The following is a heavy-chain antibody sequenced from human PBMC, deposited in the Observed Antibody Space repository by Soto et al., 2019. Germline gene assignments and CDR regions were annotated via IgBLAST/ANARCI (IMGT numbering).Heavy chain of an antibody. Sequence: GGSLRLSCAASGFIFNNYARSWVRQAPGKGLEWVSYISGSGGSTNYADSVKGRFTISRDKAKKSLYLQMNSLRAEDTAVYYCARGPYGMDVCGQGTTVTVSS. CDR3: ARGPYGMDV. V-gene: IGHV3-48*01. CDR2: ISGSGGST. CDR1: GFIFNNYA. J-gene: IGHJ6*02.